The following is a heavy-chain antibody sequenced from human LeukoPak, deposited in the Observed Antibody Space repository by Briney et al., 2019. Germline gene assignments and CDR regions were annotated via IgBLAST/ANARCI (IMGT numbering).Heavy chain of an antibody. D-gene: IGHD3-10*01. CDR2: ISGSGGST. CDR1: GFTFSSYS. CDR3: AKDRYGSGSYLAPNFDY. J-gene: IGHJ4*02. V-gene: IGHV3-23*01. Sequence: GGSLRLSCAASGFTFSSYSMNWVRQAPGKGLEWVSAISGSGGSTYYADSVKGRFTISRDNSKNTLYLQMNSLRAEDTAVYYCAKDRYGSGSYLAPNFDYWGQGTPVTVSS.